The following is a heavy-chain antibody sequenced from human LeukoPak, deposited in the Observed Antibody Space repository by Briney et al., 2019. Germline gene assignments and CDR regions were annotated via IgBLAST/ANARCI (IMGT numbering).Heavy chain of an antibody. CDR2: INPSSGAT. J-gene: IGHJ4*02. CDR3: ARAGRGGGFDY. CDR1: GYTFTSYY. D-gene: IGHD1-14*01. V-gene: IGHV1-46*01. Sequence: GASVKVSCKTSGYTFTSYYIHWVRQAPGQGLEWMGIINPSSGATNYAQKFQGRVTMTRDTSTSTVYMELSSLRSEDTAVYYCARAGRGGGFDYWGQGTLVIVSS.